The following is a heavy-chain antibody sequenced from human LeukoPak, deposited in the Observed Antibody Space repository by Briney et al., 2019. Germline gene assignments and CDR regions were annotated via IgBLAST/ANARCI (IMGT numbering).Heavy chain of an antibody. D-gene: IGHD3-10*01. J-gene: IGHJ6*03. CDR2: IYSGGST. CDR1: GFTVSSNY. CDR3: ARDIGEGYYYYYMDV. Sequence: GGSLRLSCAASGFTVSSNYMSWVRQAPGKGLEWVSVIYSGGSTYYADSVKGRFTISRDNSKNTLYLQMNSLRAEDTAVYYCARDIGEGYYYYYMDVWGKGTTVTVSS. V-gene: IGHV3-53*01.